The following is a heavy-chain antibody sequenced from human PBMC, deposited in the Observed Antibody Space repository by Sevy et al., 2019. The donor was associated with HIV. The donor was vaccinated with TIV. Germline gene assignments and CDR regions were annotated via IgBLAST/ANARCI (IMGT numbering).Heavy chain of an antibody. D-gene: IGHD6-19*01. CDR3: ARGSIAVAGDAFDI. J-gene: IGHJ3*02. Sequence: GGSLRLSCAASGFTFSSYSMNWVRQAPGKGLEWVSSISSSSSYIYYADSVKGRFTISRDNVKNSLYLQMNSLRAEDTAVYYCARGSIAVAGDAFDIWGQGTMVTVSS. CDR1: GFTFSSYS. CDR2: ISSSSSYI. V-gene: IGHV3-21*01.